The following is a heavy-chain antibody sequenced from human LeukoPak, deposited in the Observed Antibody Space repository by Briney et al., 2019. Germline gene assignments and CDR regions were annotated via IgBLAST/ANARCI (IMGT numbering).Heavy chain of an antibody. J-gene: IGHJ4*02. CDR1: GGSISSYY. Sequence: SETQSPTCPVAGGSISSYYWSWIRQPPGKGLEWIGYIYYSGSTNYNPSLKSRVTISVDTSKNQFSLKLSSVTAADTAVYYCARVFDSSGGYDYWGQGTLVTVSP. CDR3: ARVFDSSGGYDY. D-gene: IGHD3-22*01. V-gene: IGHV4-59*01. CDR2: IYYSGST.